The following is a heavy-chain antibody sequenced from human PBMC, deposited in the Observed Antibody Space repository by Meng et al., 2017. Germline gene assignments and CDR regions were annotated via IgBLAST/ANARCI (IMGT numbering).Heavy chain of an antibody. CDR3: ARAIAVAGITIDY. J-gene: IGHJ4*02. V-gene: IGHV4-61*01. Sequence: GRLQEPGPGLVRPSETLSLTFTVSGGSVSSCSYYWSWIRQPPGKGLEWIGYIYYSGSTNYNPSLKSRVTISVDTSKNQFSLKLSSVTAADTAVYYCARAIAVAGITIDYWGQGTLVTVSS. D-gene: IGHD6-19*01. CDR2: IYYSGST. CDR1: GGSVSSCSYY.